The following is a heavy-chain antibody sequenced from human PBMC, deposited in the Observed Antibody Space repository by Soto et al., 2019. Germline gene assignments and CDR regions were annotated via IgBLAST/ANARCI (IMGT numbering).Heavy chain of an antibody. J-gene: IGHJ4*02. Sequence: QVQLVESGGGVVQPGGSLRLSCAASGLTFSNYGMHWVRQAPGKGLEWVAHISYDGSNEHYVDSVTGRFTISRDNSKNTLYLQMTSLRAEDTAVYYCAEDSYYHDSTGYYIFDYWGQGTLVTVSS. D-gene: IGHD3-22*01. CDR3: AEDSYYHDSTGYYIFDY. CDR2: ISYDGSNE. V-gene: IGHV3-30*18. CDR1: GLTFSNYG.